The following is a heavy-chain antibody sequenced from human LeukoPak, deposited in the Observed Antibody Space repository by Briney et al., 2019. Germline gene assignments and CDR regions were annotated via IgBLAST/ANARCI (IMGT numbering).Heavy chain of an antibody. Sequence: PGRSLRLSCAASGFTFSSYGMHWVRQAPGKGLEWVAVIWYDGSNKYYADSVKGRFTISRDNSKNTLYLQMNSLRAEDTAVYYCAKGATTASFDYWGQGTLVTVSS. J-gene: IGHJ4*02. D-gene: IGHD5-12*01. CDR1: GFTFSSYG. V-gene: IGHV3-33*06. CDR3: AKGATTASFDY. CDR2: IWYDGSNK.